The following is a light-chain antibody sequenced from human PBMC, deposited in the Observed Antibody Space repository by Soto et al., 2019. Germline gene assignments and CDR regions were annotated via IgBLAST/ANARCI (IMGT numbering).Light chain of an antibody. CDR2: GAS. J-gene: IGKJ5*01. CDR1: LSVDSTY. CDR3: QQYGSSPPIT. V-gene: IGKV3-20*01. Sequence: EIVLTQSPGTLSLSPGERATLSCRASLSVDSTYLAWYQQKPGQAPRLLIYGASSRATGIPDRFSGSGSGADFTLSIDRLEPEDFAVYYCQQYGSSPPITFGQGTRLEI.